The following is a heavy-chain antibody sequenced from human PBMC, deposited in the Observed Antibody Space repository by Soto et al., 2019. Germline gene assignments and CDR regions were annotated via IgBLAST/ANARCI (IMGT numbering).Heavy chain of an antibody. Sequence: ASVKVSCKASGYTFTSYYMHWVRQAPGQGLEWMGIINPSGGSTSYAQKFQGRVTMTRDTSTSTVYMELSSLRSEDTAVYYCGTVLVPADNLPLGYGMDVWGKGTTVTGST. CDR3: GTVLVPADNLPLGYGMDV. V-gene: IGHV1-46*01. D-gene: IGHD2-2*01. CDR2: INPSGGST. J-gene: IGHJ6*04. CDR1: GYTFTSYY.